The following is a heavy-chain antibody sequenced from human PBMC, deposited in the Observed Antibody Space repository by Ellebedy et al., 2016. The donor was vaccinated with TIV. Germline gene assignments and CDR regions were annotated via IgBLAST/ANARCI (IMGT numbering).Heavy chain of an antibody. CDR2: ISSSGSTI. J-gene: IGHJ6*02. CDR3: ARDQCEDCGGDLGDYGMDV. D-gene: IGHD2-21*02. Sequence: GESLKISCAASGFTFSSYEMNWVRQAPGKGLEWVSYISSSGSTIYYADSVKGRFTISRDNAKNSLYLQMNSLRAEDTAVYYCARDQCEDCGGDLGDYGMDVWGQGTTVTVSS. V-gene: IGHV3-48*03. CDR1: GFTFSSYE.